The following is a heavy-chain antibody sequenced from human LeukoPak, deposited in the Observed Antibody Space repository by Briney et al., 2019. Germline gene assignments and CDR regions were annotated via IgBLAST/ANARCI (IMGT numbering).Heavy chain of an antibody. Sequence: SETLSLTCTVSGGSISSYYWSWIRQPPGKGLEWIGYIYYSGSTNYNPSLKSRVTISVETSKNEFSLKLRSVTAADTAVYYCARVGYSSSSTIYYYYYMDVWGKGTTVTVSS. V-gene: IGHV4-59*12. J-gene: IGHJ6*03. CDR1: GGSISSYY. D-gene: IGHD6-6*01. CDR2: IYYSGST. CDR3: ARVGYSSSSTIYYYYYMDV.